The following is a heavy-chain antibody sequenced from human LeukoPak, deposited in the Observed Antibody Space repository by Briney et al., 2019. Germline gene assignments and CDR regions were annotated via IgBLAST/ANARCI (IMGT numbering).Heavy chain of an antibody. V-gene: IGHV3-30*18. J-gene: IGHJ4*02. CDR1: GFTFSSYG. Sequence: GGSLRLSCAASGFTFSSYGMHWVRQAPGKGLEWVAVISYDGSNKYYADSVKGRFTISRDNSKNTLHLQMNSLRAEDTAVYYCAKDLRYYGSGSYYDFDYWGQGTLVTVSS. CDR3: AKDLRYYGSGSYYDFDY. D-gene: IGHD3-10*01. CDR2: ISYDGSNK.